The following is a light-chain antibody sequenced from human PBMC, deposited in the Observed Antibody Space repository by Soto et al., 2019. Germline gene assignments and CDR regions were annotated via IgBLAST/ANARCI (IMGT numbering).Light chain of an antibody. V-gene: IGKV3-20*01. CDR1: QSLRSNF. J-gene: IGKJ1*01. Sequence: IVLTQSPGTLSVSPGEKATLYCTSIQSLRSNFLAWYQQKPGQAPRLLIYDASSRAAGIPDRFSGSGSGTDCSLTICILEPEDFAVYHCQKYEGTPRTFGQGTKVDIK. CDR2: DAS. CDR3: QKYEGTPRT.